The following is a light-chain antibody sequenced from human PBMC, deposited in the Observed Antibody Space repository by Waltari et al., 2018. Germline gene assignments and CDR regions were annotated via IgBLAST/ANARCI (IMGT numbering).Light chain of an antibody. CDR2: FTS. Sequence: ETLMTQSPGTLSVSPGERASLSCRASARISSSYLAWYQQTGGQPPRLLLYFTSTRAAGVPARFSGSGSGTEFTLTISSLQSEDFAVYYCQQYNTWPYTFGQGTKIEIK. CDR1: ARISSSY. V-gene: IGKV3-15*01. CDR3: QQYNTWPYT. J-gene: IGKJ2*01.